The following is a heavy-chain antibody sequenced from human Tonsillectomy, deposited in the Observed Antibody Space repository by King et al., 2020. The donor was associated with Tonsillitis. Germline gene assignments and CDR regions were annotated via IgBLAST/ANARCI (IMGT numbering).Heavy chain of an antibody. V-gene: IGHV3-7*01. D-gene: IGHD3-22*01. CDR2: IKQDGSKT. CDR1: GFTFSTYW. Sequence: VQLVESGGGLVQPGGSLRLSCAAFGFTFSTYWLTWVRQAPGKGLEWVANIKQDGSKTHYVDSVKGRFTVSRDNAKNSLYLQMNNLGVEDTAVYYCARDSSPALSGSWYDAFDVWGQGTVVTVS. J-gene: IGHJ3*01. CDR3: ARDSSPALSGSWYDAFDV.